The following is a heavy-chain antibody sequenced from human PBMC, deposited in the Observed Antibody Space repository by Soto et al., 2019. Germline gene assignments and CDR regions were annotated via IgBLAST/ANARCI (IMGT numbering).Heavy chain of an antibody. CDR2: ISGSGGST. CDR3: AKSLGGYSSSSCDY. J-gene: IGHJ4*02. CDR1: GFTFSSYA. Sequence: EVQLLESGGGLVQPGGSLRLSCAASGFTFSSYAMSWVRQAPGKGLEWVSAISGSGGSTYYADSVKGRFTISRDNSKNTLYLQMNSLRAEDTSVYYCAKSLGGYSSSSCDYWGQGTLVTVSS. V-gene: IGHV3-23*01. D-gene: IGHD6-6*01.